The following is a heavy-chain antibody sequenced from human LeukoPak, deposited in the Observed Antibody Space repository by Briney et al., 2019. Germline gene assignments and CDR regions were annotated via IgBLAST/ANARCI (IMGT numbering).Heavy chain of an antibody. V-gene: IGHV1-18*01. CDR2: ISAYNGNT. CDR3: ARRVVPAARTYNWFDP. J-gene: IGHJ5*02. CDR1: GYTFTSYG. D-gene: IGHD2-2*01. Sequence: ASEKVSCKASGYTFTSYGISWVRQAPGQGLEWMGWISAYNGNTNYAQKLQGRVTMTTDTSTSTAYMELRSLRSDDTAVYYCARRVVPAARTYNWFDPWGQGTLVTVSS.